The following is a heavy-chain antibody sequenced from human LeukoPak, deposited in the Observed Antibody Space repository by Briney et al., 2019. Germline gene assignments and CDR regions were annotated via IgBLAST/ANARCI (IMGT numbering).Heavy chain of an antibody. CDR1: GYTLTELS. D-gene: IGHD1-26*01. V-gene: IGHV1-24*01. CDR3: AAKGKMEWEVGLHY. Sequence: ASVKVSCTVSGYTLTELSIHWVRQAPGKGLEWLGGFDTEDDETIYALKLQGRVTLTEDTSTDTAYMELTSLRSEDTAIYYCAAKGKMEWEVGLHYWGQGTLLIVSS. J-gene: IGHJ4*02. CDR2: FDTEDDET.